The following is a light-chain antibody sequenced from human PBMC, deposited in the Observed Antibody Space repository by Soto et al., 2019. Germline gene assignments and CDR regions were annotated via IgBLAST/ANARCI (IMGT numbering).Light chain of an antibody. J-gene: IGKJ5*01. CDR2: DAS. Sequence: DIQMTQSPFSVSASLGDNVTIXXHARQNINNYLNWYQQKPGRAPELLIYDASNLEAGVPSRFRGSGSGTDFTFTISRLQPEDIATYYCQQYENLPTFGQGTRLEIK. V-gene: IGKV1-33*01. CDR1: QNINNY. CDR3: QQYENLPT.